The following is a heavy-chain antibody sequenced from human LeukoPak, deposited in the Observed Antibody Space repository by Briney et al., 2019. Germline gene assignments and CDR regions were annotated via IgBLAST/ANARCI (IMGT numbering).Heavy chain of an antibody. D-gene: IGHD3-22*01. CDR2: ISAYNGNT. Sequence: ASVKLSCKASGGTFSSHAISWVRQAPRQGLEWMGWISAYNGNTNYTHQLQGRVTMITDTSTRTAYMELRSLRSDDTAVYYCARYLVSVYYDSSGPTRGAFDIWGQGTMVTVSS. V-gene: IGHV1-18*01. J-gene: IGHJ3*02. CDR1: GGTFSSHA. CDR3: ARYLVSVYYDSSGPTRGAFDI.